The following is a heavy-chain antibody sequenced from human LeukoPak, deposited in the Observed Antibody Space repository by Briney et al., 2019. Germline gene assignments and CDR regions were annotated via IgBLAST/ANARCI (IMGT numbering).Heavy chain of an antibody. CDR3: ARDAGYYVSGSSLDY. J-gene: IGHJ4*02. V-gene: IGHV1-46*01. CDR1: GNTFTRNY. Sequence: ASVKVSCKASGNTFTRNYIQWVRQAPGQGLEWKGIISPSGDSTTYAQKFQGRVTMTRDTSTRTVYMELSSLRSEDTAVYYCARDAGYYVSGSSLDYWGQGTLVTVSS. CDR2: ISPSGDST. D-gene: IGHD3-10*01.